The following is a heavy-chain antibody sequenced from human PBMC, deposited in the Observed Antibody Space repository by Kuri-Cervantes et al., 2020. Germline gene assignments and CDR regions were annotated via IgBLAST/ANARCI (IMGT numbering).Heavy chain of an antibody. Sequence: GESLKISCAASGFTFSSYAMSWVRQAPGKGLEWVSAISGSGGSTYYADSVKGRFTISRDNAKNSLYLQMNSLRDEDTAVYYCARRTAMVNGFDYWGQGTLVTVSS. CDR1: GFTFSSYA. CDR2: ISGSGGST. J-gene: IGHJ4*02. CDR3: ARRTAMVNGFDY. V-gene: IGHV3-23*01. D-gene: IGHD5-18*01.